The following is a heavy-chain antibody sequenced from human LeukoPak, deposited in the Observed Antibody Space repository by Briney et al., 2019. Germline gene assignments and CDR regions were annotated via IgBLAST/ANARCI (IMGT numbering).Heavy chain of an antibody. J-gene: IGHJ4*02. CDR2: ISAYNGNT. CDR1: GCTFTSYG. Sequence: ASVKVSCKASGCTFTSYGISWVRQAPGQGLKWMGWISAYNGNTNYAQKLQGRVTMTTDTSTSTAYMELRSLRSDDTAVYYCARAGVSGYYRYYFDYWGQGTLVTVSS. CDR3: ARAGVSGYYRYYFDY. V-gene: IGHV1-18*01. D-gene: IGHD3-22*01.